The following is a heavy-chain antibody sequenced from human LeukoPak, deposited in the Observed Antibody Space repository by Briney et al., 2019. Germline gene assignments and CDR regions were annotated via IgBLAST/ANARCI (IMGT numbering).Heavy chain of an antibody. CDR2: IYTSGST. D-gene: IGHD6-6*01. CDR3: AGRKTLKYDSSSDGYYYMDV. J-gene: IGHJ6*03. Sequence: SETLSLTCTVSGGSISSYYWGWIRQPPGKGLEWIGYIYTSGSTNYNPSLKSRVTISVDTSKNQFSLKLSSVTAADTAVYYCAGRKTLKYDSSSDGYYYMDVWGKGTTVTVSS. CDR1: GGSISSYY. V-gene: IGHV4-4*09.